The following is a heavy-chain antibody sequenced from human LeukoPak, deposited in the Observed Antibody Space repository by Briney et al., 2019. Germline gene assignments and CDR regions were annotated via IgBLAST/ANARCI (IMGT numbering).Heavy chain of an antibody. Sequence: SETLSLTCTVSGGSISNYYYNWIRQPPGKGLEWIGNLYYSGRTNYNPSLKSRVTISLDMSKNQFSLKLGSVTAADTAVYYCAGGRGYSGYGDYWSQGTLVTVSS. J-gene: IGHJ4*02. CDR1: GGSISNYY. CDR3: AGGRGYSGYGDY. D-gene: IGHD5-12*01. CDR2: LYYSGRT. V-gene: IGHV4-59*01.